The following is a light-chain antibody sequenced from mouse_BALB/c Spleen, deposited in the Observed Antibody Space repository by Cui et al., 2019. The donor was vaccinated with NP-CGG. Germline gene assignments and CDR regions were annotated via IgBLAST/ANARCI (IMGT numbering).Light chain of an antibody. J-gene: IGLJ1*01. CDR2: GTN. CDR3: ALWYSNHWV. Sequence: QAVVTQESALTPSPGETVTLTFRSSTGAVTTNNYANWVQEKPDHLFTGLIGGTNNRAPGVPARFSGSLIGDKAALTITGAQTEDEAIYFCALWYSNHWVFGGGTKLTVL. CDR1: TGAVTTNNY. V-gene: IGLV1*01.